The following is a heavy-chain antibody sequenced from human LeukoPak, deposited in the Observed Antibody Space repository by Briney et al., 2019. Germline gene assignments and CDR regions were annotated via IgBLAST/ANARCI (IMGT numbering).Heavy chain of an antibody. CDR1: GGSFSGYY. D-gene: IGHD3-22*01. CDR2: INHSGST. Sequence: SETLSLTCAVYGGSFSGYYWSWIRQPPGKGLEWIGEINHSGSTNYNPSLKSRVTISVDTSKNQFSLKLSSVTAADTAVYYCARLPHYYDSSGYTDYWGQGTLVTVSS. CDR3: ARLPHYYDSSGYTDY. V-gene: IGHV4-34*01. J-gene: IGHJ4*02.